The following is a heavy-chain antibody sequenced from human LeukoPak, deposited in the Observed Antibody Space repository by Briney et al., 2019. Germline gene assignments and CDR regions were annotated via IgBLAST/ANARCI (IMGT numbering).Heavy chain of an antibody. V-gene: IGHV4-59*01. J-gene: IGHJ3*02. Sequence: SETLSLTCTVSGGSISSYYWSWIRQPPGKGLECIGYIYYSGSTNYNPSLKSRVTISVDTSKKQFSLKLSSVTAADTAVYYCGRLCSGGSCYTDAFDIWGQGTMVTVSS. CDR2: IYYSGST. D-gene: IGHD2-15*01. CDR1: GGSISSYY. CDR3: GRLCSGGSCYTDAFDI.